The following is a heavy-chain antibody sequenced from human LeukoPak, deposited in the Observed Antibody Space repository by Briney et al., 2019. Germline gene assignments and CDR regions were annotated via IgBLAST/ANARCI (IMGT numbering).Heavy chain of an antibody. D-gene: IGHD2-2*01. Sequence: SVKVSCKASGGTFSSYAISWVRQAPGQGLEWMGRIIPIFGIANYAQKFQGRVTITADKSTSTACMELSSLRSEDTAVYYCARGGCSSTSCYYYGMDVWGQGTTVTVSS. CDR2: IIPIFGIA. CDR3: ARGGCSSTSCYYYGMDV. J-gene: IGHJ6*02. V-gene: IGHV1-69*04. CDR1: GGTFSSYA.